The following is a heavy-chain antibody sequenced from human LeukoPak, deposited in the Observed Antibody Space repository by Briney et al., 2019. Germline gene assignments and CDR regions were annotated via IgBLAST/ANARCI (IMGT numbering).Heavy chain of an antibody. J-gene: IGHJ5*02. CDR2: IWYDGSDK. V-gene: IGHV3-33*01. D-gene: IGHD2-15*01. CDR3: AGAREGVGGWFDP. CDR1: GFIFRNYG. Sequence: QPGGSLRLSCAASGFIFRNYGMYWVRQAPGKGLEWVEIIWYDGSDKYYAGAVKGRFTISRDNSKNTLYLQMNSLRAEDTAVYYCAGAREGVGGWFDPWGQGTLVTVSS.